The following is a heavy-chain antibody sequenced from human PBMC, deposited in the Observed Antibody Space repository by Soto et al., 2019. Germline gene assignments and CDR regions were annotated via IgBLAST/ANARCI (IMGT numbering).Heavy chain of an antibody. J-gene: IGHJ4*01. CDR1: GDSFSGYF. V-gene: IGHV4-34*01. CDR2: ISQVGRA. D-gene: IGHD4-17*01. Sequence: PSETLSLTCDVSGDSFSGYFCNWLRQPPGKRLEWIGEISQVGRARYTPSLETRITISVDTSKTQFSLNLTSVTDADTAVYCCARGYGYFRQWDHGALDTVST. CDR3: ARGYGYFRQ.